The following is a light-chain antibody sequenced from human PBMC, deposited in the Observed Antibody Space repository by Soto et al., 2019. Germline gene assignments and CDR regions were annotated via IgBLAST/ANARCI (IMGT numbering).Light chain of an antibody. CDR1: SSDVGGWDY. J-gene: IGLJ3*02. CDR3: ASFSSSNTWV. V-gene: IGLV2-14*01. CDR2: EVT. Sequence: QSVLTQPASVSGSPGQTITISCNGTSSDVGGWDYVSWYQHHPGKAPKVLVYEVTNRPSGVSDRFSGSKSGSTASLSISGLQAEDEADYYCASFSSSNTWVFGGGTQLTVL.